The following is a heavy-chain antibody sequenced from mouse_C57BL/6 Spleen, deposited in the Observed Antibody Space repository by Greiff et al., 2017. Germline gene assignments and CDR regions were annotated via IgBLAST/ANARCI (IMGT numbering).Heavy chain of an antibody. Sequence: VQLQQSDAELVKPGASVKISCKVSGYTFTDHTIHWMKQRPEQGLEWIGYIYPRDGSTKYNEKFKGKATLTADKSSSTAYMQLNILTSADSAVYFCAYYDYEGYLDYWGQGTTLTVSS. V-gene: IGHV1-78*01. CDR2: IYPRDGST. D-gene: IGHD2-4*01. J-gene: IGHJ2*01. CDR1: GYTFTDHT. CDR3: AYYDYEGYLDY.